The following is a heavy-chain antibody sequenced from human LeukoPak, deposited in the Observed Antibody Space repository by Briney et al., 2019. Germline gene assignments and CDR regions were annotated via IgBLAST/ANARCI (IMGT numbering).Heavy chain of an antibody. CDR3: ARDVIRTFGGVIPKAFDI. CDR1: GGSISSSSYY. J-gene: IGHJ3*02. D-gene: IGHD3-16*02. Sequence: PSETLSLTCTVSGGSISSSSYYWGWIRQPPGTGLEWIGSMYYSGSTYYNPSLKSRVTISVDTSKNQFSLKLSSVTAADTAVYYCARDVIRTFGGVIPKAFDIWGQGTMVTVSS. CDR2: MYYSGST. V-gene: IGHV4-39*07.